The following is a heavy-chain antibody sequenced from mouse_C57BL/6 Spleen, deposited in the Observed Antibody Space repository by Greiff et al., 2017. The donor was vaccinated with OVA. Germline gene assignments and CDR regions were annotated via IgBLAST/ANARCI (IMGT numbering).Heavy chain of an antibody. CDR1: GYTFPSYW. CDR2: INPSNGGT. D-gene: IGHD2-4*01. V-gene: IGHV1-53*01. Sequence: QVQLKQPGTELVKPGASVKLSCKASGYTFPSYWMHWVKQRPGQGLEWIGNINPSNGGTNYNEKFKSKATLTVDKSSSTAYMQLSSLTSEDSAVYYCARSDDYDGYAMDYWGQGTSVTVSS. CDR3: ARSDDYDGYAMDY. J-gene: IGHJ4*01.